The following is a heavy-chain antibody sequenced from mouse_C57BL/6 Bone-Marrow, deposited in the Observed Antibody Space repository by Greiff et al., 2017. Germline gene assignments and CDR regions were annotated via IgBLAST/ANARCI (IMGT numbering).Heavy chain of an antibody. CDR1: GYTFTSYD. CDR3: ARRGTLLRYRDY. D-gene: IGHD1-1*01. J-gene: IGHJ2*01. CDR2: FYPRDGST. V-gene: IGHV1-85*01. Sequence: QVQLQQSGPELVKPGASVKLSCKASGYTFTSYDINWVKQRPGRGLEWIGWFYPRDGSTKYNEKYKGKATLTVDTSSSTAYMELHSLTSEDSAVYCGARRGTLLRYRDYWGQGTTLTVSS.